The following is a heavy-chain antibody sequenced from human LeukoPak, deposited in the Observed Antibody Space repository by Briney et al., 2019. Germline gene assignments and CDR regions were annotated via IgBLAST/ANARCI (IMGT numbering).Heavy chain of an antibody. Sequence: ASVKVSCKASGYTFTSYDINWVRQATGQGLEWMGWMNPNSGNTGYAQKFQGRVTMTRDTSTSTVYMELSSLRSEDTAVYYCARDLYDFWSGYYSTPFDYWGQGTLVTVSS. J-gene: IGHJ4*02. CDR1: GYTFTSYD. CDR2: MNPNSGNT. V-gene: IGHV1-8*01. D-gene: IGHD3-3*01. CDR3: ARDLYDFWSGYYSTPFDY.